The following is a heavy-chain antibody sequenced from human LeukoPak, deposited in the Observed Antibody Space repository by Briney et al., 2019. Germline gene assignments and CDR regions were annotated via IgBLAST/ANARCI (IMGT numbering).Heavy chain of an antibody. CDR1: GFTLSSNW. J-gene: IGHJ4*02. CDR2: IRQDGSEK. V-gene: IGHV3-7*01. CDR3: ARNLGYCSGGSCFPFDY. Sequence: PGGSLSLSCAASGFTLSSNWMSWVRQAPGKGLEWVANIRQDGSEKYYVDSVKGRFTISRDNAKNSLYLQMNSLRAEDTAVYYCARNLGYCSGGSCFPFDYWGQGTLVTVSS. D-gene: IGHD2-15*01.